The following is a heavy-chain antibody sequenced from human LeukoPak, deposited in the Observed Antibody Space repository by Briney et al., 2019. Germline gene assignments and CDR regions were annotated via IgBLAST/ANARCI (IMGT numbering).Heavy chain of an antibody. V-gene: IGHV1-2*02. J-gene: IGHJ4*02. CDR1: GYTFIGYY. CDR2: INPNSGGT. Sequence: ASVKVSCKASGYTFIGYYIHWVRQAPGQGLEWMGWINPNSGGTNYPQKFQGRVTMTRDTSISTAYMELSRLKSDDTAVYYCARVVFHYDILTGYYKPLYFDYWGQGTLVTVSS. D-gene: IGHD3-9*01. CDR3: ARVVFHYDILTGYYKPLYFDY.